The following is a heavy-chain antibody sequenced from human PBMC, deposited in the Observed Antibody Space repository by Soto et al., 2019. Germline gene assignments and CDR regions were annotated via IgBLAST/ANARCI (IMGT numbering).Heavy chain of an antibody. Sequence: QVQLVESGGGVVQPGRSLRLSCAASGFTFSSYGMHWVRQAPGKGLEWVAVIWYDGSNKYYADSVKGRFTISRDNSKNTLYLQMHSLRAEDTAVYYCARAPFAGTARNWFDPWGQGTLVTVSS. CDR1: GFTFSSYG. D-gene: IGHD6-13*01. J-gene: IGHJ5*02. CDR2: IWYDGSNK. V-gene: IGHV3-33*01. CDR3: ARAPFAGTARNWFDP.